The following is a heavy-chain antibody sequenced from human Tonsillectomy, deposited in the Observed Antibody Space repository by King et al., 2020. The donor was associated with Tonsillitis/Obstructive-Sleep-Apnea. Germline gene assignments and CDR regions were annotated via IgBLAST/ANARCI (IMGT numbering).Heavy chain of an antibody. Sequence: HVQLVESGGGVVQPGRSLRLSCAASGFTFSSYGMHWVRQAPGKGLEWVAIIWYDGSNKYYADSVKGRFTISRDNSKNTLYLQMNSLRADDTAVYHCAVPYCSSISCYSDAFDIWGQGTMVTVSS. CDR2: IWYDGSNK. D-gene: IGHD2-2*01. CDR1: GFTFSSYG. CDR3: AVPYCSSISCYSDAFDI. J-gene: IGHJ3*02. V-gene: IGHV3-33*01.